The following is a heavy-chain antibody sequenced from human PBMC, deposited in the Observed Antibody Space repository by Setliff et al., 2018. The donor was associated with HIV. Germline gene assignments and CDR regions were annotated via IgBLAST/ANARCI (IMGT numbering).Heavy chain of an antibody. CDR3: ARDRSNWNYGKNYMDV. CDR1: DGSVSGYY. J-gene: IGHJ6*03. CDR2: IDHSGST. Sequence: SETLSLTCAVYDGSVSGYYWSWIRQPPGKGLEWIGEIDHSGSTNYNPSLKSRVTISVDTSKNQFSLKLSSVTAADTAVYYCARDRSNWNYGKNYMDVWGKGTTVTVSS. D-gene: IGHD1-7*01. V-gene: IGHV4-34*01.